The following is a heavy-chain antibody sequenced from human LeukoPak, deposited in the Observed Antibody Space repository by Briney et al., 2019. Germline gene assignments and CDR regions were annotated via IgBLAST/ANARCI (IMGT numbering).Heavy chain of an antibody. CDR3: LRGDRRDY. CDR2: IQNDGNSK. V-gene: IGHV3-30*02. Sequence: GGSLRLSCAASGLTFSMPPMDWVRQAPGKGLEWVAFIQNDGNSKNYADSVKGRFTISRDNAKNSLYLQMNSLRAEDTAVYYCLRGDRRDYWGQGTLVTVSS. CDR1: GLTFSMPP. J-gene: IGHJ4*02.